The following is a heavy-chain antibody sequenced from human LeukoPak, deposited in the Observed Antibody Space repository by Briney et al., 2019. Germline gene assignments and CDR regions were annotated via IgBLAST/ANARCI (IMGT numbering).Heavy chain of an antibody. CDR2: ISWNSGSI. J-gene: IGHJ4*02. D-gene: IGHD1-26*01. CDR3: AKDLGATGFY. V-gene: IGHV3-9*01. CDR1: GFTFDDYA. Sequence: PGRSLRLSCAASGFTFDDYAMHWVRQAPGKGLEWVSGISWNSGSIGYADSVKGRFTISRDNAKNSLYLQMNSLRAEDTALNYCAKDLGATGFYWGQGTLVTVSS.